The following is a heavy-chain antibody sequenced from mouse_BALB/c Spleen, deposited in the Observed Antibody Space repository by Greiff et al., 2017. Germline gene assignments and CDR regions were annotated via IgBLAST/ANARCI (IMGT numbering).Heavy chain of an antibody. CDR2: INPYNDGT. V-gene: IGHV1-14*01. Sequence: VQLQQSGPELVKPGASVKMSCKASGYTFTSYVMHWVKQKPGQGLEWIGYINPYNDGTNYNEKFKGKATFTADTSSNTAYMQLSSLTSEDSAVYYCARGGFITTAMDYWGQGTSVTVSS. D-gene: IGHD1-2*01. CDR1: GYTFTSYV. CDR3: ARGGFITTAMDY. J-gene: IGHJ4*01.